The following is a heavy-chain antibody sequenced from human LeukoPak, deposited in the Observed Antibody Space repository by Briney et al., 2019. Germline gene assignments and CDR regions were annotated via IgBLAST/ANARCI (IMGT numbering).Heavy chain of an antibody. J-gene: IGHJ4*02. CDR3: AKRDYEFLTGYYAYFDY. Sequence: PGGSLRLSCAASGFTFSSYGMYWVRQAPGKGLEWVAVISYDGSNKYYADSVKGRFTISRDNSKNTLYLQMNSLRAEDTAVYYCAKRDYEFLTGYYAYFDYWGQGTLVTVSS. D-gene: IGHD3-9*01. V-gene: IGHV3-30*18. CDR1: GFTFSSYG. CDR2: ISYDGSNK.